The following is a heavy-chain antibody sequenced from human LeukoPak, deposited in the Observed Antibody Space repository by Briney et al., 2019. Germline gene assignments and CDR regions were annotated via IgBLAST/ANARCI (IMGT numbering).Heavy chain of an antibody. CDR3: ARGPPRGKYYYMDV. V-gene: IGHV3-13*01. J-gene: IGHJ6*03. Sequence: GGSLRLSRAASGFTFSSFEMHWVRPPTGQGLEWVSTIGAASDTYYPGSVEGRFTLSRDNAKNSLYLQMNSLTAGDTAVYYCARGPPRGKYYYMDVWGKGTTVTVSS. CDR2: IGAASDT. CDR1: GFTFSSFE. D-gene: IGHD1-1*01.